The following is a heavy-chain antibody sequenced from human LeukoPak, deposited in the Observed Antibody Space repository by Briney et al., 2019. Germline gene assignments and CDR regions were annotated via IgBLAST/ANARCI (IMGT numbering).Heavy chain of an antibody. J-gene: IGHJ4*02. CDR2: INHSGST. CDR3: ARGPPIVLMVYAVGFDY. Sequence: SETLSPTCAVYGGSFSGYYWSWIRQPPGKGLEWIGEINHSGSTNYNPSLKSRVTISVDTSKNQFSLKLSSVTAADTAVYYCARGPPIVLMVYAVGFDYWGQGTLVTVSS. CDR1: GGSFSGYY. D-gene: IGHD2-8*01. V-gene: IGHV4-34*01.